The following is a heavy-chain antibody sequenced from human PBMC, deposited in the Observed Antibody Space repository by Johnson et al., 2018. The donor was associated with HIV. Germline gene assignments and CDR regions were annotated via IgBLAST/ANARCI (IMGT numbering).Heavy chain of an antibody. D-gene: IGHD3-9*01. CDR3: AKDLRSFDWFNAYDAFDI. J-gene: IGHJ3*02. CDR2: ISYDGSNK. V-gene: IGHV3-30*18. Sequence: QVQLVESGGGVVQPGRSLRLSCAASGFTFSSYGMHWVRQAPGKGLEWVAVISYDGSNKYYGDSVKGRFTISRDNTKNTLYLQMNRLRADDPAVYYCAKDLRSFDWFNAYDAFDIWGQGTMVTVSS. CDR1: GFTFSSYG.